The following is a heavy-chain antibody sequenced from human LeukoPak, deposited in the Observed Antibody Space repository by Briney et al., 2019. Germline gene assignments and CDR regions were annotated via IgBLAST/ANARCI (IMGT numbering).Heavy chain of an antibody. D-gene: IGHD3-16*01. Sequence: YWIGWVRQMPGKGLEWIGEINHSGSTNYNPSLKSRVTISVDTSKNQFSLKLSSVTAADTAVYYCARDYDYYYMDVWGKGTTVTVSS. CDR1: Y. J-gene: IGHJ6*03. V-gene: IGHV4-34*01. CDR2: INHSGST. CDR3: ARDYDYYYMDV.